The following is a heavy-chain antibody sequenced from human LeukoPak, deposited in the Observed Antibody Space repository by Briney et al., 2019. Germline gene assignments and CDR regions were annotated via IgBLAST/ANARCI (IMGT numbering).Heavy chain of an antibody. V-gene: IGHV3-23*01. J-gene: IGHJ4*02. D-gene: IGHD3-10*01. Sequence: GGSLRLSCAASGFTFSSYAMSWVRQAPGKGLDWVSAISGSGGSTYYADSVKGRFTISSDNSKNTLYLQMNSLRAEDTAVYYCASTSGVRGARGYFDYWGQGTLVTVSS. CDR3: ASTSGVRGARGYFDY. CDR1: GFTFSSYA. CDR2: ISGSGGST.